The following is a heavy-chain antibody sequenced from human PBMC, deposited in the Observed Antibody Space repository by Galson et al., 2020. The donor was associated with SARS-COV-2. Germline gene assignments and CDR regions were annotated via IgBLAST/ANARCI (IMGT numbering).Heavy chain of an antibody. CDR1: GGSISSGRYY. Sequence: SETLSLTCTVSGGSISSGRYYWSWIRQPAGKGLEWIGRIYTGVNTNYNPSLKSRVTISVDTSKNQFSLKLSSVTAADTAVYYCARESRWDLYFDHWGQGTLVTVPS. V-gene: IGHV4-61*02. D-gene: IGHD1-26*01. CDR2: IYTGVNT. J-gene: IGHJ4*02. CDR3: ARESRWDLYFDH.